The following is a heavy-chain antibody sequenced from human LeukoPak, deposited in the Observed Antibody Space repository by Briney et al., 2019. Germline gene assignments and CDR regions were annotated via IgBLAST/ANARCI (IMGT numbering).Heavy chain of an antibody. J-gene: IGHJ4*02. Sequence: ASVEVSCKASGYTFTSYGISWVRQAPGQGLEWMGWISAYNGNTNYAQKLQGRVTMTTDTSTSTAYMELRSLRSDDTAVYYCARVEIVVVVAATGFDYWGQGTLVTVSS. CDR2: ISAYNGNT. V-gene: IGHV1-18*01. CDR1: GYTFTSYG. CDR3: ARVEIVVVVAATGFDY. D-gene: IGHD2-15*01.